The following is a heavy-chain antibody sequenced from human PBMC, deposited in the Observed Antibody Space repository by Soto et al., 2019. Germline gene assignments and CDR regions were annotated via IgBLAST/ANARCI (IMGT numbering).Heavy chain of an antibody. CDR2: IDHNGIT. V-gene: IGHV4-4*02. Sequence: SETLSLTCAVSGDSISNSKWWTWVRQVPGKGLEWIGKIDHNGITNYNPSLESRVTISKDESKNQLSLKLTSVTASDTATYYCARLDRDYYYHGMDVWGQGTTVTVSS. CDR1: GDSISNSKW. J-gene: IGHJ6*02. CDR3: ARLDRDYYYHGMDV. D-gene: IGHD1-1*01.